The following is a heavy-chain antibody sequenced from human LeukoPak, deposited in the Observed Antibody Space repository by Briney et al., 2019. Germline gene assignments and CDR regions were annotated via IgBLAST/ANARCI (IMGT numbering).Heavy chain of an antibody. D-gene: IGHD3-22*01. CDR2: INPSAGDT. CDR3: AGGMYSSSESFDV. Sequence: ASVKVPCKASGYTFGAHYIHWLRQAPGQGLEYMGWINPSAGDTRFAERSKGRVTLTRDTSTTTVYMELTRLTFGDTAVYFCAGGMYSSSESFDVWGQGTMVVVSS. CDR1: GYTFGAHY. J-gene: IGHJ3*01. V-gene: IGHV1-2*02.